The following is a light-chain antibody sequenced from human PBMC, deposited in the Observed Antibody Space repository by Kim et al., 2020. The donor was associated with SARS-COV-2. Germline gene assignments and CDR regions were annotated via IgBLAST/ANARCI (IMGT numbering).Light chain of an antibody. CDR2: DAS. J-gene: IGKJ5*01. Sequence: APLTVPQGHRPTLSCMTPQNVTTYLAWSQQNPGQAPRLLVYDASKRAAGIPVRFRGSGSGTHFTLTIGALEPEDSAVYYCQQRGNFGQGTRLEI. CDR1: QNVTTY. CDR3: QQRGN. V-gene: IGKV3-11*01.